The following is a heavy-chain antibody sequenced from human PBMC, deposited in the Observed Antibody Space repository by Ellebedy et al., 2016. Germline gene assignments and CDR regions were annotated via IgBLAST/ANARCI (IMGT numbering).Heavy chain of an antibody. D-gene: IGHD6-25*01. V-gene: IGHV3-33*01. CDR2: MWGEGNNE. CDR1: GFAFRDYG. J-gene: IGHJ4*02. Sequence: GGSLRLXXAASGFAFRDYGMHWVRQAPGKGLEWVAVMWGEGNNENYADSVKGRFTISRDNSKNTLYLEMNSLRAEDTALYYCAREAARVTDLDFWGQGTLVTVSS. CDR3: AREAARVTDLDF.